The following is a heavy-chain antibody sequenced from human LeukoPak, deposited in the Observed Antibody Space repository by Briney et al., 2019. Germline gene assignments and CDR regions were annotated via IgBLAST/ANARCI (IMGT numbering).Heavy chain of an antibody. CDR2: INHRGST. Sequence: SETLSLTCAVYGGSFSGYYWSWIRQPPGKGLEWIGEINHRGSTNYNPSLKSRVTISVDTSKNQFSLKLSSVTAADTAVYYCARGGGYYSPLANYWGQGTLVTASS. D-gene: IGHD3-22*01. CDR3: ARGGGYYSPLANY. J-gene: IGHJ4*02. V-gene: IGHV4-34*01. CDR1: GGSFSGYY.